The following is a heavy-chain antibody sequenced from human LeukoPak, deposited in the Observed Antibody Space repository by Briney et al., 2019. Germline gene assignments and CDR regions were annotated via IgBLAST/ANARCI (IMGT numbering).Heavy chain of an antibody. Sequence: SETLSLTCTVSGGSISRSSYYWGWIRQPPGKGLEWIGSIYYSGSTYYNPSLKSRVTISVDTSKNQFSLKLSSVTAADTAVYYCARGLITIFGVVIMDFDYWGQGTLVTVSS. V-gene: IGHV4-39*07. J-gene: IGHJ4*02. D-gene: IGHD3-3*01. CDR1: GGSISRSSYY. CDR2: IYYSGST. CDR3: ARGLITIFGVVIMDFDY.